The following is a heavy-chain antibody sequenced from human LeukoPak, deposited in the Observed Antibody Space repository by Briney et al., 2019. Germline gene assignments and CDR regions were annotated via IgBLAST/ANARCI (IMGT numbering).Heavy chain of an antibody. J-gene: IGHJ3*02. D-gene: IGHD6-19*01. CDR2: IYYSGST. CDR1: GGSISSSSYY. CDR3: ARVCSSGWYRAFDI. Sequence: SETLSLTCTVSGGSISSSSYYWGWIRQPPGKGLEWIGSIYYSGSTYYNPSLKSRVTISVDTSKNQFSLKLSSVTAADTAVYYCARVCSSGWYRAFDIWGQGTMVTVSS. V-gene: IGHV4-39*01.